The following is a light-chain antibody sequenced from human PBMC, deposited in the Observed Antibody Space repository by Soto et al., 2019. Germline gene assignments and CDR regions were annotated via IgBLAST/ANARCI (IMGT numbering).Light chain of an antibody. CDR1: QSISSW. CDR2: DVS. CDR3: QQYDSYSWT. V-gene: IGKV1-5*01. Sequence: DIQMTQSPSTLSASVGDRVTITCRASQSISSWLAWYQHKPGKAPKLLIYDVSSLESGLPSRFSGSGSGTEFILTISSLQPDDFATYYCQQYDSYSWTFGQGTKVDI. J-gene: IGKJ1*01.